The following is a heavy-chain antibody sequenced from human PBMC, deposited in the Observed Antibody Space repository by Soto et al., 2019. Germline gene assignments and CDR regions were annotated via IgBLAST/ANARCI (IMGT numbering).Heavy chain of an antibody. V-gene: IGHV4-31*03. CDR1: GGSTSGGGFY. Sequence: SETLSLTCTVSGGSTSGGGFYWSWIRQHPGKGLEWIGYIYYSGISYYNPSLKSRVSISLDTSRNQFSMTLNSVTAADTAVYYCARNGYTYGMDVWGQGATVTVSS. CDR3: ARNGYTYGMDV. D-gene: IGHD5-18*01. J-gene: IGHJ6*02. CDR2: IYYSGIS.